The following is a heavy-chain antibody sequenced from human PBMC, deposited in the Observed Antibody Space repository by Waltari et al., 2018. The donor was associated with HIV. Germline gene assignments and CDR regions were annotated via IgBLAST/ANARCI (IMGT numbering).Heavy chain of an antibody. D-gene: IGHD1-26*01. Sequence: QVHLQEAGPGLVKPSETLSLTCTVSGGSISSYYWSWIRQSPGKGPEGICHIYYSGRANYSPSFGSRLAMLMDTPRNQVTLRVNSVTAADTAVYYCARGGSGTYPRSYDNYGMDVWGQGTTVIVSS. V-gene: IGHV4-59*01. CDR3: ARGGSGTYPRSYDNYGMDV. J-gene: IGHJ6*02. CDR1: GGSISSYY. CDR2: IYYSGRA.